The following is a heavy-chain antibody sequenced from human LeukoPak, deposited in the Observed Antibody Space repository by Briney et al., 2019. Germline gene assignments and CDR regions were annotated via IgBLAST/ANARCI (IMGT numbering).Heavy chain of an antibody. D-gene: IGHD3-22*01. CDR2: ISYDGSNK. CDR3: ATHNYYDSSGYSVFDY. J-gene: IGHJ4*02. Sequence: GGSLRLSCAASGFTFSRYAMHWVRQAPGKGLEWVAVISYDGSNKYYADSVKGRFTISRDNSKNTLYLQMNSLRAEDTAVYYCATHNYYDSSGYSVFDYWGQGTLVTVSS. CDR1: GFTFSRYA. V-gene: IGHV3-30-3*01.